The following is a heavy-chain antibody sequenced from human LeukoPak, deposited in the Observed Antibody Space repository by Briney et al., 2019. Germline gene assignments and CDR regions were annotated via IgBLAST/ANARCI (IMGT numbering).Heavy chain of an antibody. CDR2: INSGSNYM. Sequence: GGSLRLSCAASGFTFSSYTMNWVRQAPGKGLEWVSSINSGSNYMYYADSVKGRFIISRDNAKNSLYLQMNSLRAEDTAVYYCARGSMTTVRFDYWGQGTLVTVSS. CDR1: GFTFSSYT. D-gene: IGHD4-17*01. J-gene: IGHJ4*02. CDR3: ARGSMTTVRFDY. V-gene: IGHV3-21*01.